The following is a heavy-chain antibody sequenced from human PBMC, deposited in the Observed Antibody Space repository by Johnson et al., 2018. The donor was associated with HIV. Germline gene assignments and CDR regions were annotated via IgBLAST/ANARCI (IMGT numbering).Heavy chain of an antibody. CDR3: ARDSKTDDYVWGSYRLKGDDAFDI. J-gene: IGHJ3*02. D-gene: IGHD3-16*02. V-gene: IGHV3-30*04. CDR1: GFTFSSYA. Sequence: QVQLVESGGGVVQPGGSLRLSCAASGFTFSSYAMHWVRQAPGKGLEWVAVISYDGSNKYYADSVKGRFTISRDNSKNTLYLQMNSLRAEDTAVYYCARDSKTDDYVWGSYRLKGDDAFDIWGQGTMVTVSS. CDR2: ISYDGSNK.